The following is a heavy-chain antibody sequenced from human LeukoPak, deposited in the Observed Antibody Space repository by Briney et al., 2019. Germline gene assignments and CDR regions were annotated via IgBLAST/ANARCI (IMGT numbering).Heavy chain of an antibody. D-gene: IGHD1-26*01. J-gene: IGHJ4*02. Sequence: SETLSLTCIVSTGSLNSYYWGGVRQAAGKGLEWIGRIYTSGTTNYSPSLKSRLSMSVDTSQNPVSLRLRSVTAADTAVYYCGRQGYTASYYFLDYWSQGTLVTVSS. CDR3: GRQGYTASYYFLDY. CDR1: TGSLNSYY. CDR2: IYTSGTT. V-gene: IGHV4-4*07.